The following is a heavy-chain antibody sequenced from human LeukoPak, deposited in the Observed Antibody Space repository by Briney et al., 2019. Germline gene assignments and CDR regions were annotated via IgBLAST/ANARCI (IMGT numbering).Heavy chain of an antibody. CDR2: IYHSGST. D-gene: IGHD6-19*01. CDR1: GYSISSGYY. Sequence: PSETLSLTCAVSGYSISSGYYWGWIRQPPGKGLEWIGTIYHSGSTYYNPSLKSRVTIPVNTSKNQFSLKLNSVTAADTAVYYCARVGGVAGTSYYFDYWGQGTLVTVSS. V-gene: IGHV4-38-2*01. J-gene: IGHJ4*02. CDR3: ARVGGVAGTSYYFDY.